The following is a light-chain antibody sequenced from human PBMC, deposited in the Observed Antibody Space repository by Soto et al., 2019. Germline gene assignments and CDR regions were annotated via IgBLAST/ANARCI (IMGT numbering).Light chain of an antibody. CDR3: QHHHDWPLT. V-gene: IGKV3-15*01. CDR1: QSISNN. J-gene: IGKJ4*01. Sequence: EIVMTQSPVTLSVAPGERATLSCRASQSISNNLAWYQQKPGQAPRVLFFSASTRATGVPARFSGSGSGTEFTLTISSLQSEDSAVYYCQHHHDWPLTFGGGTKVEI. CDR2: SAS.